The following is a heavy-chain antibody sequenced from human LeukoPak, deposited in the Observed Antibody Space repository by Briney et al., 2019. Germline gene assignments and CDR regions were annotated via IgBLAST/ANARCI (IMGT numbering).Heavy chain of an antibody. Sequence: ASVKVSCKASGGTFSSYAISWVRQAPGQGLEWMGGIIPIFGTANYAQKFQGRVTITADKSTSTAYMELSSLRSEDTAVYYCARRVTVTPYNWFDPWGQGTLVTVSS. D-gene: IGHD4-17*01. CDR2: IIPIFGTA. J-gene: IGHJ5*02. V-gene: IGHV1-69*06. CDR3: ARRVTVTPYNWFDP. CDR1: GGTFSSYA.